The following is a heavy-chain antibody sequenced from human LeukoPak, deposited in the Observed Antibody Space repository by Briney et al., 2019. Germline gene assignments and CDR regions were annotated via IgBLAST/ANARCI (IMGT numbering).Heavy chain of an antibody. CDR3: ARGRYSSRSGGYYFDI. V-gene: IGHV3-7*01. D-gene: IGHD2-2*01. CDR2: IKKDGIEK. J-gene: IGHJ4*02. CDR1: GFTLSSDW. Sequence: PGGSLRLACVVSGFTLSSDWMSGVRQAPGKGLEWVANIKKDGIEKYYVESVKGRFTISRDNAKNSLSLQMNSLRAEDTAVYYCARGRYSSRSGGYYFDIWGQGTLATVSS.